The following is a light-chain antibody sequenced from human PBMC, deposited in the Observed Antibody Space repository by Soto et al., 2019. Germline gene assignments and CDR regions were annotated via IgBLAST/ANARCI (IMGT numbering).Light chain of an antibody. CDR1: QSVSSNH. Sequence: EIVMTQSPATLSVSPGERATLSCRASQSVSSNHLAWYQQKPGQAPRLLTYGGSSRATGIPVRFSGSGSETDFTLTITRLEPEDFAVYYCQQYGSSPRTFGQGTKVDI. CDR2: GGS. CDR3: QQYGSSPRT. J-gene: IGKJ1*01. V-gene: IGKV3-20*01.